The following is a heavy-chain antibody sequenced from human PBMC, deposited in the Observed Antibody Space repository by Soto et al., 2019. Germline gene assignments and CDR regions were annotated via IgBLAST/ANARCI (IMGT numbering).Heavy chain of an antibody. J-gene: IGHJ6*02. CDR3: ARTVLRFLEWVAYYYYYGMDV. V-gene: IGHV1-3*01. CDR2: INAGNGKT. Sequence: GASVKVSCKASGYTFTTYAMHWVRQAPGQRLEWMGWINAGNGKTKYSQKFQGRVTITRDTSATTAYMELSSLRSEDTAVYYCARTVLRFLEWVAYYYYYGMDVWGQGTTVTVSS. D-gene: IGHD3-3*01. CDR1: GYTFTTYA.